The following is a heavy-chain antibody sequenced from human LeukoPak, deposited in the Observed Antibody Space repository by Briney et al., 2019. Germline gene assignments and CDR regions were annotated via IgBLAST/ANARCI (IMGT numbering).Heavy chain of an antibody. Sequence: GASVKVSCKASGYTFTGYYMHWVRQAPGQGLEWMGWINPNSGGTNYAQKFQGRVTMTRDTSISTAYMELSRLRSDDTAVYYCARDRYDYDGIRYLFDYWGQGTLVTVSS. J-gene: IGHJ4*02. CDR2: INPNSGGT. D-gene: IGHD4-23*01. CDR3: ARDRYDYDGIRYLFDY. V-gene: IGHV1-2*02. CDR1: GYTFTGYY.